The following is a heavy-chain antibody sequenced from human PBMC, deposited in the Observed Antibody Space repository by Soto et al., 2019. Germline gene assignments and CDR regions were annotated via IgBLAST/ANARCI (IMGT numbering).Heavy chain of an antibody. CDR2: INPNSGGT. Sequence: APVKVSCKASGYTFTGYYMHWLRQAAGQGLEWMGWINPNSGGTNYAQKFQGRVTMTRDTSISTAYMELSRLRSDDTAVYYCARDGYSSSWYQIYYYYYGMDVWGQGTTVTVSS. CDR3: ARDGYSSSWYQIYYYYYGMDV. J-gene: IGHJ6*02. D-gene: IGHD6-13*01. V-gene: IGHV1-2*02. CDR1: GYTFTGYY.